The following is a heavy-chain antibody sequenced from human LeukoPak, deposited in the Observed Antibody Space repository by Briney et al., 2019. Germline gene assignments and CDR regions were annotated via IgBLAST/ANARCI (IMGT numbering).Heavy chain of an antibody. V-gene: IGHV3-23*01. D-gene: IGHD6-13*01. CDR1: RFTFSSYA. CDR2: ISGSGGST. Sequence: GGSLRLSCAPSRFTFSSYAMSWVHQAPGKGLEWVSAISGSGGSTYYPDSVKGRFTISRDNSKNPLDLPMNSVHAEDTAVYYCAKPGSSSSWYDYWGQGTLVTVSS. J-gene: IGHJ4*02. CDR3: AKPGSSSSWYDY.